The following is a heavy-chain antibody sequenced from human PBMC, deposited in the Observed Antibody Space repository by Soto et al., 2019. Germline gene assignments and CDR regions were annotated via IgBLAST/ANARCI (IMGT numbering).Heavy chain of an antibody. J-gene: IGHJ4*02. CDR2: IYYNGRT. CDR1: GDSISDIYW. V-gene: IGHV4-4*02. Sequence: QVRLQESGPGLVKPSGTLYLTCDVSGDSISDIYWWSWFRQSPDKGLEWIGEIYYNGRTNYNPSLRSRFTLFVDTSNNQLSLKLNSATAADTAIYYCARDFSAFSRFDYWGQGILVTVSS. D-gene: IGHD6-19*01. CDR3: ARDFSAFSRFDY.